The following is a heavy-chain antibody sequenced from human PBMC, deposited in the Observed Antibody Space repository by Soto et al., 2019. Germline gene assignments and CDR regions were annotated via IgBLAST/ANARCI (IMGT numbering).Heavy chain of an antibody. CDR2: ISAYNGDT. CDR1: GYTFTSYG. V-gene: IGHV1-18*01. J-gene: IGHJ6*02. D-gene: IGHD3-3*01. CDR3: ARGGVWGSARQYDCSSGYSRYYYGMDV. Sequence: GASVKVSCKASGYTFTSYGISWVRQAPGQGLEWMGWISAYNGDTNYAQKLQGRVTMTTDTSTSTAYMVLRSLRSDDTAVYYCARGGVWGSARQYDCSSGYSRYYYGMDVWGQGTTVTISS.